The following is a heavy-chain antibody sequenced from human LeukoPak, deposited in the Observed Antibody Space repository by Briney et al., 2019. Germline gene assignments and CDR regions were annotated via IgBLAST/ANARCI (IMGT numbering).Heavy chain of an antibody. Sequence: GGSLRLSCAASGFTFSSYSMNWVRQAPGKGLEWVSSISSSSCYIYYADSVKGRFIISRDNAKNSLYLQMNSLRAEDTAVYYCAREVSDFGFDYWGQGTLVTVSS. V-gene: IGHV3-21*01. CDR1: GFTFSSYS. CDR3: AREVSDFGFDY. CDR2: ISSSSCYI. J-gene: IGHJ4*02. D-gene: IGHD3-10*01.